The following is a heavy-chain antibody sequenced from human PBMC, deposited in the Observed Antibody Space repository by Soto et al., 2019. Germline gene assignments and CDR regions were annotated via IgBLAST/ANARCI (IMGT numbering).Heavy chain of an antibody. CDR1: GFTFSSYW. V-gene: IGHV3-74*01. CDR2: ITSDGSDT. J-gene: IGHJ4*02. D-gene: IGHD3-10*01. CDR3: VRDKVPFYGPGSFAY. Sequence: EVQLVESGGGLVQPGGSLRLSCAASGFTFSSYWMHWVRQAPGKGLVWVSRITSDGSDTTYADSVKGRFTISRDNAKNTLLLQLNSLRAEDTAVYYCVRDKVPFYGPGSFAYWGQGTLVTVSS.